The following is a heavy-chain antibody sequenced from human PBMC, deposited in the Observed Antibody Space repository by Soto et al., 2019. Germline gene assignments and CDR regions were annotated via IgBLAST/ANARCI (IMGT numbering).Heavy chain of an antibody. J-gene: IGHJ4*02. Sequence: PGGSLRLSCAASEFTFSNYAMHWVRQAPGKGLQWLAVISYDGNNKYYADSVEGRFTISRDNSKSTVYLQMNSLRLEDTAVYYCARGPSYSDSYFDHWGQGTLVTVSS. V-gene: IGHV3-30*03. CDR2: ISYDGNNK. CDR1: EFTFSNYA. D-gene: IGHD4-17*01. CDR3: ARGPSYSDSYFDH.